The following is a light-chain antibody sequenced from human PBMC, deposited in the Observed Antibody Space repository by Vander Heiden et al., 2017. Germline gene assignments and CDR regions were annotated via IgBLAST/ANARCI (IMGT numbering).Light chain of an antibody. CDR3: QQHGNCPPWT. V-gene: IGKV3-20*01. Sequence: EFVLTQSPDPLSLSPGESATLPCSSSQSAKGYYLAWYQHRPGQAPSLLIYAASARATGSPDRFRGSGFGTDFALTISRLEHEDFAVYCCQQHGNCPPWTFGQGTKVEI. CDR1: QSAKGYY. CDR2: AAS. J-gene: IGKJ1*01.